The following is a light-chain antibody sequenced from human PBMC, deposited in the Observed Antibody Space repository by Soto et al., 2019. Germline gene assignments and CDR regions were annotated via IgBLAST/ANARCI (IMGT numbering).Light chain of an antibody. CDR3: QQYNSYSTWN. J-gene: IGKJ1*01. CDR1: ESISRW. V-gene: IGKV1-5*03. CDR2: KAS. Sequence: DIQMTQSPPTLSASVGDRVTITCRASESISRWLARYQQKPGKAPKLLIYKASNLESGVPSRFSGSGSGTEFTLTISNLQPDDFATYYCQQYNSYSTWNFGQGTQVEIK.